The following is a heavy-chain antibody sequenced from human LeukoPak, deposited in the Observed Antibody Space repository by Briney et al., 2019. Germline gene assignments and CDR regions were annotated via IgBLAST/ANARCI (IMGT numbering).Heavy chain of an antibody. V-gene: IGHV3-30-3*01. CDR3: ARHSFPIVVVTAELDP. CDR1: GFTFSSYA. Sequence: PGRSLRLSCAASGFTFSSYAMHWVRQAPGKGLQWVAVISYDGSNKYYADSVKGRFTISRDNSKNTLYLQMNSLRAEATAVYYCARHSFPIVVVTAELDPWGQGTLVTVSS. CDR2: ISYDGSNK. D-gene: IGHD2-21*02. J-gene: IGHJ5*02.